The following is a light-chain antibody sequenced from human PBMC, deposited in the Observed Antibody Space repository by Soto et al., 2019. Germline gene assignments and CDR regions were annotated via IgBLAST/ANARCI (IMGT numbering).Light chain of an antibody. CDR1: SSDVGYYDY. J-gene: IGLJ1*01. V-gene: IGLV2-8*01. CDR3: SSYAGSNNFV. Sequence: QSVLTQPPSASGFPGQAVTISCTGTSSDVGYYDYVSWYQQHPGKAPQLVIYAVTKRPSGVPDRVSASKSGNTASLTVSGLRAEDEADYYCSSYAGSNNFVFGSGTKVTVL. CDR2: AVT.